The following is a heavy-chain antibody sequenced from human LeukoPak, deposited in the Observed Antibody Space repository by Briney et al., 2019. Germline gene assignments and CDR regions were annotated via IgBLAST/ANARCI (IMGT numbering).Heavy chain of an antibody. D-gene: IGHD2-2*01. CDR2: ISSSSSYI. J-gene: IGHJ4*02. CDR3: ARDGACSSTSCSPPYFDY. Sequence: PGGSLRLSCAASGFTVSNNYMNWVRQAPGKGLEWVSSISSSSSYIYYADSVKGRFTISRDNAKNSLYLQMNSLRAEDTAVYYCARDGACSSTSCSPPYFDYWGQGTLVTVSS. CDR1: GFTVSNNY. V-gene: IGHV3-21*01.